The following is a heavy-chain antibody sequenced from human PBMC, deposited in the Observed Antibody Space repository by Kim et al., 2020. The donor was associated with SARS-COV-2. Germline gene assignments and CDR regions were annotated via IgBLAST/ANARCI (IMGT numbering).Heavy chain of an antibody. J-gene: IGHJ5*02. CDR2: RNK. V-gene: IGHV3-33*01. CDR3: ASAIRYLNT. D-gene: IGHD3-9*01. Sequence: RNKNYADSVKGRLTISRDNSQHKLYLQMNSRRAEDTAVYEWASAIRYLNTWGQGTLVTVSS.